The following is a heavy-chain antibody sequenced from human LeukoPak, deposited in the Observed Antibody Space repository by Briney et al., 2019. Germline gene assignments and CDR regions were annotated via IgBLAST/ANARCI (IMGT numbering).Heavy chain of an antibody. J-gene: IGHJ4*02. CDR1: GGSISSYY. V-gene: IGHV4-59*01. CDR2: IYYSGTT. D-gene: IGHD2-2*01. CDR3: ARRRYCSSTSCSGRIDY. Sequence: SETLSLTCTVSGGSISSYYWSWIRQPPGKGLEWIGYIYYSGTTNYNPSLKSRVTISVDTSKNQFSLKLSSVTAADTAVYYCARRRYCSSTSCSGRIDYWGQGTLVTVSS.